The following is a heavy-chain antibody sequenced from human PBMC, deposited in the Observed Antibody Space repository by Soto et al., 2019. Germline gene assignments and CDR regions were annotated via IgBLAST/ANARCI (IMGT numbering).Heavy chain of an antibody. D-gene: IGHD3-3*01. CDR1: GYTFTSYA. CDR3: ARGLRFLEWFGWFDP. Sequence: ASVKVSCKASGYTFTSYAMHWVRQAPGQRLEWMGWINAGNGNTKYSQKFQGRVTITRDTSASTAYMELSSLRSEDTAVYYCARGLRFLEWFGWFDPWSQGTLVTVSS. J-gene: IGHJ5*02. CDR2: INAGNGNT. V-gene: IGHV1-3*01.